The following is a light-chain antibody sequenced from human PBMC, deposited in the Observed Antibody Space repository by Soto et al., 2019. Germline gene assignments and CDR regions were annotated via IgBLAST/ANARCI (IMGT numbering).Light chain of an antibody. J-gene: IGLJ1*01. V-gene: IGLV2-11*01. Sequence: QSVLTQPRSVSGSPGQSVTISCTGTSSDVGRYDYVSWYQQYPGEAPKLIIYDVTERPSGVPDRFSGSKSGNTASLTISGLRAEDEAAYSCCSFAGSYSYVFVSGTKVTDL. CDR3: CSFAGSYSYV. CDR1: SSDVGRYDY. CDR2: DVT.